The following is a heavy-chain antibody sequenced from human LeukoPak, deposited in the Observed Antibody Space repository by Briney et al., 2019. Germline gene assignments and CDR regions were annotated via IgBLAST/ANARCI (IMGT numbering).Heavy chain of an antibody. CDR3: ASTPDNIAVAAHDY. D-gene: IGHD6-19*01. CDR1: GFTFSDHY. Sequence: GGSLRLSCAASGFTFSDHYMSWIRQAPGKGLEWVSYISSSGSTIYYADSMKGRFTISRDNAKNSLYLQMNSLRAEDTAVYYCASTPDNIAVAAHDYWGQGTLVTVSS. V-gene: IGHV3-11*01. CDR2: ISSSGSTI. J-gene: IGHJ4*02.